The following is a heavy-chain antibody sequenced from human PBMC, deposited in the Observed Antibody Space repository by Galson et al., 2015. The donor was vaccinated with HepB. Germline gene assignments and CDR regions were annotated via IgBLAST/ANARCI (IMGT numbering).Heavy chain of an antibody. D-gene: IGHD2-8*01. J-gene: IGHJ4*02. Sequence: SLRLSCAASGFTFSSYSMHWVRQTPGKGLEWVSSISSSSTYIYYADSVKGRFTLSRDNAKNSLYLQMHSLRAEDTAVYYCARGSSTYGYFDYWGQGTLVTVSS. CDR3: ARGSSTYGYFDY. CDR1: GFTFSSYS. CDR2: ISSSSTYI. V-gene: IGHV3-21*01.